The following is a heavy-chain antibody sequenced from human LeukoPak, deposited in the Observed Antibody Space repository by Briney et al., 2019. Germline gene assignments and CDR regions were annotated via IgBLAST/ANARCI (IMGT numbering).Heavy chain of an antibody. D-gene: IGHD3-16*01. CDR3: LYGGYFQH. CDR2: INSDETIS. V-gene: IGHV3-74*01. Sequence: GGSLRLSCAASGFTFSSYWMHWVRQVPNQGLMWVSRINSDETISEYVDSVNGRFTISRDNAKNTLYLQMNSLRAEDTAVYFCLYGGYFQHWGQGTLVTVSS. CDR1: GFTFSSYW. J-gene: IGHJ1*01.